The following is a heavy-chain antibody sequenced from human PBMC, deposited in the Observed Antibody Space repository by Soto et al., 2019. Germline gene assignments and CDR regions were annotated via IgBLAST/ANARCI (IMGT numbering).Heavy chain of an antibody. J-gene: IGHJ4*02. CDR1: GFTFSSYA. CDR3: AAGEPLTF. CDR2: ISGSGGST. V-gene: IGHV3-23*01. Sequence: GGSLRLACAASGFTFSSYAMSWVRQAPGKGLEWVSAISGSGGSTYYADSVKGRFTISXXXSXXTXXLXKNXXRAXDTAMYYCAAGEPLTFRGQGTLVTVSS. D-gene: IGHD3-10*01.